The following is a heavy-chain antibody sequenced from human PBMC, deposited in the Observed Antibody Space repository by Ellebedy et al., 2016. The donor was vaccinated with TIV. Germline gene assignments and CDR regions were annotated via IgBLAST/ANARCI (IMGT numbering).Heavy chain of an antibody. D-gene: IGHD3-9*01. CDR1: GGSLTNYY. CDR2: VNLRGYS. V-gene: IGHV4-34*01. J-gene: IGHJ6*03. CDR3: ARAGPFGPWLRLYYYYYLEV. Sequence: SETLSLTCAVSGGSLTNYYWSWIRQAPGKGLEWIGEVNLRGYSKYTPSLESRVSISVDTSKNQFSLRLTSVTAAETAVYYCARAGPFGPWLRLYYYYYLEVWGRGTTVTVS.